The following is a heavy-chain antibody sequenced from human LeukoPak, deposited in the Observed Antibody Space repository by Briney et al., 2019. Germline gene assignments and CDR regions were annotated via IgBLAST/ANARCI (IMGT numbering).Heavy chain of an antibody. J-gene: IGHJ3*02. V-gene: IGHV4-31*03. CDR2: IYNSGST. CDR1: GGSVSSGGYY. D-gene: IGHD1-26*01. CDR3: ARGGSEWDRALWI. Sequence: SQTLSLTCSVSGGSVSSGGYYWSWIRQHPGKGLEWIGCIYNSGSTYYNPSLNSRVTISGDTSKNQFSLKLSSVTAADTAVYYCARGGSEWDRALWIWGQGTMVTVSS.